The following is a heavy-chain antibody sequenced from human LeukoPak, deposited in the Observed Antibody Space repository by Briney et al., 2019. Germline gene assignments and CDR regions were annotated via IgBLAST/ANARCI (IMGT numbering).Heavy chain of an antibody. J-gene: IGHJ4*02. D-gene: IGHD3-10*01. Sequence: GGSLRLSCAASGFTFSSYGMHWVRQAPGKGLEWVAVIWYDGSNKYYADSVKGRFTISRDNSKNTLYLQMNSLRAEDTAVYYCARDVYGSGSDTAMVSSPDYWGQGTLVTVSS. CDR1: GFTFSSYG. CDR3: ARDVYGSGSDTAMVSSPDY. CDR2: IWYDGSNK. V-gene: IGHV3-33*01.